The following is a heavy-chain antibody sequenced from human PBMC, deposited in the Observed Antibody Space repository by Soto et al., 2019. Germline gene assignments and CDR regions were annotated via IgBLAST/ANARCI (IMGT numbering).Heavy chain of an antibody. CDR1: GYTFTIYD. D-gene: IGHD6-6*01. V-gene: IGHV1-8*01. J-gene: IGHJ4*02. Sequence: VKVSCKASGYTFTIYDIDCVRQSTGQGLEWMGWKNPNSGNTGYAQKFQGRVTMTRNTSISTAYMELSSLRSEDTAVYYCARGGLYSSSPGGYWGQGTLGTVSS. CDR3: ARGGLYSSSPGGY. CDR2: KNPNSGNT.